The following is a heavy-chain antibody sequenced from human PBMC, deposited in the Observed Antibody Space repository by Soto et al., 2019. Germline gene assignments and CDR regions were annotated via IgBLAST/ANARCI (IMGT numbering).Heavy chain of an antibody. J-gene: IGHJ6*02. CDR3: AKDMAGRPHYSTDV. CDR1: GFTFDDYA. V-gene: IGHV3-9*01. D-gene: IGHD6-6*01. CDR2: ISWNSGSI. Sequence: EVQLVESGGGLVQPGRSLRLSCAASGFTFDDYAMHWVRQAPGKGLEWVSGISWNSGSIGYADSVKGRFTISRDNAKNSLYLQMNSLRAEDTALYYCAKDMAGRPHYSTDVWGQVTTVTVSS.